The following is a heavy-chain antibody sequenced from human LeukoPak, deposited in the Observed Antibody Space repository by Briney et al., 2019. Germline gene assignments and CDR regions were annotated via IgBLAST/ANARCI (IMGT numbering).Heavy chain of an antibody. J-gene: IGHJ3*02. CDR3: AKDVGGPLADAFDI. CDR2: ISWDSSSV. D-gene: IGHD2-15*01. CDR1: GFTFRDYA. Sequence: QAGGSLRLSCAASGFTFRDYAMYWVRQAPGKGLEWVSGISWDSSSVAYADSVKGRFTIFRDNAKNSLYLQMNSLRAEDMALYYCAKDVGGPLADAFDIWGQGTMVTVSS. V-gene: IGHV3-9*03.